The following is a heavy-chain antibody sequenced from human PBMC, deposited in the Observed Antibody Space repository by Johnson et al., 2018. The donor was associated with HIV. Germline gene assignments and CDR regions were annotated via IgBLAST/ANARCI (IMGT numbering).Heavy chain of an antibody. CDR1: GFTFSSYT. CDR3: ARDAPDSGSYHAFDI. V-gene: IGHV3-30*04. D-gene: IGHD1-26*01. J-gene: IGHJ3*02. Sequence: QVQLVESGGGVVQPGTSLRLSCAASGFTFSSYTMHWVRQAPGKGLEWVAVISYDGSNKYYADSVKGRFTISRDNSKNTLYLQMNSLRAEDTAVYYCARDAPDSGSYHAFDIWGQGTMVTVSS. CDR2: ISYDGSNK.